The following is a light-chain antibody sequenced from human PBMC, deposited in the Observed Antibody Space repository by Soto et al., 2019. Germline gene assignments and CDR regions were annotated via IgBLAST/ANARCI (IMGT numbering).Light chain of an antibody. CDR3: NYYKMYSPLT. V-gene: IGKV1-5*01. J-gene: IGKJ1*01. Sequence: DIQMTQSPSTVSAYVGDSVTITCRASQSITTWLAWYQQRPGKAPKLLIYDVSSLQSGVPSRFSGSGSGTEFTLTFSSRQPDDFATSYCNYYKMYSPLTVGQVTKVETK. CDR1: QSITTW. CDR2: DVS.